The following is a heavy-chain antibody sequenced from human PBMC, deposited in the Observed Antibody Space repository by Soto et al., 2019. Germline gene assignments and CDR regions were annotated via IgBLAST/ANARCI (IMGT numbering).Heavy chain of an antibody. CDR2: IYYSGST. V-gene: IGHV4-31*03. CDR3: AIQTITMVRGVRFDY. Sequence: SETLSLTCTVSGGSISSGGYYWSWIRQHPGKGLEWIGYIYYSGSTYYNPSLKSRVTISVDTSKNQFSLKLSSVTAADTAVYYCAIQTITMVRGVRFDYWGQGTLVTVSS. J-gene: IGHJ4*02. D-gene: IGHD3-10*01. CDR1: GGSISSGGYY.